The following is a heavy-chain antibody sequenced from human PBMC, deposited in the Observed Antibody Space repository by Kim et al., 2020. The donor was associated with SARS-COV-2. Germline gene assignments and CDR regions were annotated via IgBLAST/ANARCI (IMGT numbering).Heavy chain of an antibody. Sequence: GGSLRLSCAASGFTFSSYSMNWVRQAPGKGLEWVSYISSSSSTIYYADSVKGRFTISRDNAKNSLYLQMNSLRDEDTAVYYCAREKNDILTGPWGAGAFDIWGQGTMVTVSS. CDR1: GFTFSSYS. V-gene: IGHV3-48*02. J-gene: IGHJ3*02. D-gene: IGHD3-9*01. CDR3: AREKNDILTGPWGAGAFDI. CDR2: ISSSSSTI.